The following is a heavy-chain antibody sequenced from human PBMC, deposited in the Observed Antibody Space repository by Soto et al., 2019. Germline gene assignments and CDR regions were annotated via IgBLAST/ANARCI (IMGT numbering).Heavy chain of an antibody. V-gene: IGHV1-69*02. J-gene: IGHJ4*02. Sequence: QVQLVQSGAEVKKPGSSVKVSCEASGGTFSSNIIIWVRQAPGQGLEWMGKIIPILGIANYAQQFQGRVTITADKSTSTAYMELSSLRSEDTAVYYCARGFGSGSYAVDYWGQGTLVTVSS. D-gene: IGHD3-10*01. CDR3: ARGFGSGSYAVDY. CDR1: GGTFSSNI. CDR2: IIPILGIA.